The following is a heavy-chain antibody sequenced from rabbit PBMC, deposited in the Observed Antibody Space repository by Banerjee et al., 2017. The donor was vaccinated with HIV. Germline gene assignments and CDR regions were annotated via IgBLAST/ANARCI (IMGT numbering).Heavy chain of an antibody. J-gene: IGHJ4*01. CDR1: GFSFSNKYV. V-gene: IGHV1S45*01. CDR2: INTSSGNT. CDR3: ARDYIYGDAGYGYSDL. Sequence: QEQLVESGGGLVKPGASLTLTCKASGFSFSNKYVMCWVRQAPGKGLEWIACINTSSGNTVYASWAKGRFTISKTSSTTVTLQMTSLTAADTATYFCARDYIYGDAGYGYSDLWGQGTLVTVS. D-gene: IGHD6-1*01.